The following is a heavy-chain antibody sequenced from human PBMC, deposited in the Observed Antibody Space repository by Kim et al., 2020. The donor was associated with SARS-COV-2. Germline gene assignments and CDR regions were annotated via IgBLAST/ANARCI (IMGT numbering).Heavy chain of an antibody. Sequence: SETLSLTCTVSGGSISSYYWSWIRQPPGKGLEWIGYIYYSGSTNYNPSLKSRVTISVDTSKNQFSLKLSSVTAADTAVYYCARQTGWFDPWGQGTLVTVSS. CDR2: IYYSGST. CDR1: GGSISSYY. J-gene: IGHJ5*02. D-gene: IGHD3-10*01. CDR3: ARQTGWFDP. V-gene: IGHV4-59*08.